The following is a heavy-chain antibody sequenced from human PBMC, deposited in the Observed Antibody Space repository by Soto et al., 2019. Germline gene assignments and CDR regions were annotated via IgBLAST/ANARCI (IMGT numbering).Heavy chain of an antibody. V-gene: IGHV3-11*06. CDR2: ISSSSSYT. Sequence: GGSLRLSCAASGFTFSDYYMSWIRQAPGKGLEWVSYISSSSSYTNYADSVKGRFTISRDNAKNSLYLQMNSLRAEDTAVYYCARDKYCSSTSCYANIDYGMDVWGQGTTVTVSS. CDR1: GFTFSDYY. J-gene: IGHJ6*02. D-gene: IGHD2-2*01. CDR3: ARDKYCSSTSCYANIDYGMDV.